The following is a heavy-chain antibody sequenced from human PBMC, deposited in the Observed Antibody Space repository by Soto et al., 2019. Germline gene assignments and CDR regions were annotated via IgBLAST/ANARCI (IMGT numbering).Heavy chain of an antibody. CDR2: IYSGGST. D-gene: IGHD1-7*01. CDR3: ARDLSTGTTAY. V-gene: IGHV3-66*01. Sequence: PGGSLRLSCAASGFTVSSNYMSWVRQAPGKGLEWVSVIYSGGSTYYADSVKGRFTISRDNSKNTLYLQMNSLRAEDTAVYYCARDLSTGTTAYWGQGTLVTVSS. J-gene: IGHJ4*02. CDR1: GFTVSSNY.